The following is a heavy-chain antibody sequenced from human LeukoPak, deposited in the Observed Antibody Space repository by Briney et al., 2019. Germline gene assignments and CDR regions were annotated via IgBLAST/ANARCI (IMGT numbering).Heavy chain of an antibody. CDR1: GFTFSSYA. Sequence: GRSLRLSCAASGFTFSSYAMHWVRQAPGKGLEWVAVISYDGSDKYYADPVKGRFTISRDNSKNTLYLQMNSLRGEDTAVYFCAKGRWDSQMSFLYDFWGQGTLVTVSS. CDR2: ISYDGSDK. CDR3: AKGRWDSQMSFLYDF. V-gene: IGHV3-30*04. J-gene: IGHJ4*02. D-gene: IGHD1-26*01.